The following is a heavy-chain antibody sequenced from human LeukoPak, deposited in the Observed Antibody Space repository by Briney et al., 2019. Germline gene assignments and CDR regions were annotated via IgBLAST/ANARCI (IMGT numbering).Heavy chain of an antibody. V-gene: IGHV3-30-3*01. Sequence: GGSLRLSCAASGFTFSSYAMHWVRQAPGKGLEWVAVISYDGSNKYYADSVKGRFTISRDNSKNTLYLQMNSLRAEDTAVYYCARPGGFVVGATLDAFDIWGQGTMVTVSS. J-gene: IGHJ3*02. D-gene: IGHD1-26*01. CDR2: ISYDGSNK. CDR1: GFTFSSYA. CDR3: ARPGGFVVGATLDAFDI.